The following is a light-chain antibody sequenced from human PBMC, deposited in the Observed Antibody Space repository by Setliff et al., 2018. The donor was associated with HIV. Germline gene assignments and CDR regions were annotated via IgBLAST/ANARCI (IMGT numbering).Light chain of an antibody. CDR3: TSYSTSGTL. V-gene: IGLV2-14*01. CDR2: EVT. J-gene: IGLJ1*01. CDR1: SSDVGGYDY. Sequence: QSALTQPASVSGSPGQSITISCTGTSSDVGGYDYVSWYLQHTRKAPKLIIFEVTTRPSGVSSRFSGSKSGNTASLTISALQAEDEADYYCTSYSTSGTLFGAGTKVTVL.